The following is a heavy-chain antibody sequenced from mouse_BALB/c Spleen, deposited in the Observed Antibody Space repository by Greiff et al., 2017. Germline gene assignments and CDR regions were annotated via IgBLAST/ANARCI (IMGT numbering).Heavy chain of an antibody. CDR1: GFTFSSYG. J-gene: IGHJ4*01. Sequence: EVQVVESGGDLVKPGGSLKLSCAASGFTFSSYGMSWVRQTPDKRLEWVATISSGGSYTYYPDSVKGRFTISRDNAKNTLYLQMSSLKSEDTAMYYCARQGWDYYAMDYWGQGTSVTVSS. CDR2: ISSGGSYT. D-gene: IGHD1-1*02. V-gene: IGHV5-6*01. CDR3: ARQGWDYYAMDY.